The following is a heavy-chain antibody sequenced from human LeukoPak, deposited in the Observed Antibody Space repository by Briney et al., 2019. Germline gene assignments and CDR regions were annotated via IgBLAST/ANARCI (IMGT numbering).Heavy chain of an antibody. CDR3: AKTLTFGGVIVNVFDY. V-gene: IGHV3-9*01. CDR2: ISWNSGSI. Sequence: GRSLRLSCAASGFTFDDYAMHWVRQAPGKGLEWVSGISWNSGSIGYADSVKGRFTISRDNAKNSLYLQMNSLRAEDTALYYCAKTLTFGGVIVNVFDYWGQGTLVTVPS. D-gene: IGHD3-16*02. J-gene: IGHJ4*02. CDR1: GFTFDDYA.